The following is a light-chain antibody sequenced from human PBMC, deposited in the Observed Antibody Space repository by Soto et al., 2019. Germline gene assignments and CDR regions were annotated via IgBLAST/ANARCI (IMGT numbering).Light chain of an antibody. V-gene: IGLV1-51*01. Sequence: QSVLTQPPSVSAAPGQTVTISCSGSSSNIGKNYVSWYQQVPGTAPKLLNYDENKRPSGIPDRFSGSKSGTSATLGITGLQTGDEADYYCGSWDSSLMAVVFGGGTKLTVL. J-gene: IGLJ2*01. CDR1: SSNIGKNY. CDR3: GSWDSSLMAVV. CDR2: DEN.